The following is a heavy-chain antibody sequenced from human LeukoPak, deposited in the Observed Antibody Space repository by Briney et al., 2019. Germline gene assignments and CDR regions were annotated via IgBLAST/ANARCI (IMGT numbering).Heavy chain of an antibody. CDR3: ARGRSTGYPYYFEC. CDR1: GYTFTSYD. Sequence: ASVKVSCKASGYTFTSYDINWVRQTTGHGLEWMGWMNPNSGSTGYAQKFQGRVTITRNTSISTAYMELSGLRSEDTAVYYCARGRSTGYPYYFECWGQGTLVTVSS. J-gene: IGHJ4*02. CDR2: MNPNSGST. D-gene: IGHD5-12*01. V-gene: IGHV1-8*03.